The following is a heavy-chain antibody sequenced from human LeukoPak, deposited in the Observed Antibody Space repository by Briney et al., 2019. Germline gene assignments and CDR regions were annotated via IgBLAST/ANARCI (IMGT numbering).Heavy chain of an antibody. CDR2: ISSSGRYT. Sequence: GGSLRLSCAASGFTFSDYYMSWIRQAPGKGLEWVPYISSSGRYTNYADSVKGRFTISRDNAKNSLYLQINSLRAEDTAVYYRAREVLAVAGNMVDYWGQGTLVTVSS. V-gene: IGHV3-11*05. CDR1: GFTFSDYY. D-gene: IGHD6-19*01. J-gene: IGHJ4*02. CDR3: AREVLAVAGNMVDY.